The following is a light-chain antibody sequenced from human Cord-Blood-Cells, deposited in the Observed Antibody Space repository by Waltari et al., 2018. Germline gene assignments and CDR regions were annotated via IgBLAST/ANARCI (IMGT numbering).Light chain of an antibody. CDR2: DVS. CDR3: NSYTSSSTYV. J-gene: IGLJ3*02. Sequence: QSALTQPASVYGSPGQSITISCTGTSSDVGGYNYVSWYQQHPGKAPKLMIYDVSNRPSGVSNRFPGSDSGNTASLTISGLQAEDEADYYCNSYTSSSTYVVGGGTKLTVL. CDR1: SSDVGGYNY. V-gene: IGLV2-14*01.